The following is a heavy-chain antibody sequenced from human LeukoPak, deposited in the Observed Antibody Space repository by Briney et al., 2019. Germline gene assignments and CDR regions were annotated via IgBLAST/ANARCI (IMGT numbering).Heavy chain of an antibody. CDR2: IYHSGST. Sequence: SETLSLTCAVSGGSISSGGYSWSWIRQPPGKGLEWIGYIYHSGSTYYNPSLKSRVTISVDRSKNQFSLKLSSVTAADTAVYYCAREGDGLNAFDIWGQGTMVTVSS. J-gene: IGHJ3*02. D-gene: IGHD5-24*01. CDR1: GGSISSGGYS. CDR3: AREGDGLNAFDI. V-gene: IGHV4-30-2*01.